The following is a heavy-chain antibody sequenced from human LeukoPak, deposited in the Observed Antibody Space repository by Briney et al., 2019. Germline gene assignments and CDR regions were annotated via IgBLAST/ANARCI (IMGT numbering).Heavy chain of an antibody. J-gene: IGHJ4*02. Sequence: GGSLRLSCAASGFTVSSNYMSWVRQAPGEGLEWVSVIYSGGSTYYADSVKGRFTISRDNSKNTLYLQMNSLRAEDTAVYYCARDLRYYDFWIGDYWGQGTLVTVSS. CDR3: ARDLRYYDFWIGDY. CDR2: IYSGGST. CDR1: GFTVSSNY. V-gene: IGHV3-53*05. D-gene: IGHD3-3*01.